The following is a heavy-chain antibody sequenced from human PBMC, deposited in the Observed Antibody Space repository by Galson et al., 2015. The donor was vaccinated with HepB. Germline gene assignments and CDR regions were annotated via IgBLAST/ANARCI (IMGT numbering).Heavy chain of an antibody. CDR3: AGNYGDYMPFEY. CDR2: IFHSGTT. Sequence: SEPLSLTCAVSGFSIRNGYYWGWIRQPPGKGLEWVGSIFHSGTTFYNPSLKSRVTMSVDTSKNQFSLSLTSVTVADTAVYYCAGNYGDYMPFEYWGQGTLVAVSS. V-gene: IGHV4-38-2*01. CDR1: GFSIRNGYY. D-gene: IGHD4-17*01. J-gene: IGHJ4*02.